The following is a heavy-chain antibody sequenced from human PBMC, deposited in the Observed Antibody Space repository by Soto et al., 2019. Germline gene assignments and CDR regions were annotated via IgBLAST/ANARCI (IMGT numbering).Heavy chain of an antibody. J-gene: IGHJ3*02. V-gene: IGHV3-30-3*01. D-gene: IGHD1-26*01. CDR2: ISYDGSNK. Sequence: PGGSPRLSCAASGFTFSSYAMHWVRQAPGKGLEWVAVISYDGSNKYYADSVKGRFTISRDNSKNTLYLQMNSLRAEDTAVYYCARDPSGSYSGAFDIWGQGTMVTVSS. CDR3: ARDPSGSYSGAFDI. CDR1: GFTFSSYA.